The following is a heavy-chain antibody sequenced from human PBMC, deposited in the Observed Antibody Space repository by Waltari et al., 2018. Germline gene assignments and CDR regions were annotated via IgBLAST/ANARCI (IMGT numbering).Heavy chain of an antibody. D-gene: IGHD3-10*01. Sequence: VQLLESGGGSVQPGGCLRLSCDASGFRFRGSWMTWVRQAPGKGLEWVAEINPDGSGEYYVDSVNGRFTISRDNTKNSLYLQMNSLIPDDTAVYFCARDPAFGAFDFWGQWTVVTVSS. CDR2: INPDGSGE. CDR1: GFRFRGSW. V-gene: IGHV3-7*01. CDR3: ARDPAFGAFDF. J-gene: IGHJ3*01.